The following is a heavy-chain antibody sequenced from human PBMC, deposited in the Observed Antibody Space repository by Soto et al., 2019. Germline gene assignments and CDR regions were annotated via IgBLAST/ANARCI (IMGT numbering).Heavy chain of an antibody. CDR1: GGSFSGYY. J-gene: IGHJ6*03. Sequence: ETLSLTCAVYGGSFSGYYWSWIRQPPGKGLEWIGEINHSGSTNYNPSLKSRVTISVDTSKNQFSLKLSSVTAADTAVYYCARGSRTRITIFGVVKDGLSSMDVWGKGTTVTVSS. D-gene: IGHD3-3*01. CDR2: INHSGST. V-gene: IGHV4-34*01. CDR3: ARGSRTRITIFGVVKDGLSSMDV.